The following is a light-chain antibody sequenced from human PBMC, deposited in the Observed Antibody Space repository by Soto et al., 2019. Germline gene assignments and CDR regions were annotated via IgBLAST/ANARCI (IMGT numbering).Light chain of an antibody. CDR2: AAS. V-gene: IGKV3-15*01. J-gene: IGKJ4*01. CDR3: QQYHHWPEPT. CDR1: QSSSSN. Sequence: EIVRTQSPATLSVSPGERATLSCRASQSSSSNLVWYKQNTGQAPRLLLYAASTRATGIPARFSGSGSATEFTLTIRTLPSEDFAVYYCQQYHHWPEPTSGGGTKVDI.